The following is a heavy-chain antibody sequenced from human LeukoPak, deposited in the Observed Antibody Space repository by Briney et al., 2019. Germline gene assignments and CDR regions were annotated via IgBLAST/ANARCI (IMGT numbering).Heavy chain of an antibody. D-gene: IGHD1-26*01. CDR3: ARGGGTYYVYY. CDR1: GGSLSSYY. J-gene: IGHJ4*02. Sequence: ASETPSLTCTVSGGSLSSYYWNWIRQPPGRGLEWIGNIYYRGSTNYNPSLKSRVTISVDTSKNQFSLKLSSVTAADTAVYYCARGGGTYYVYYWGQGTLVTVSS. V-gene: IGHV4-59*12. CDR2: IYYRGST.